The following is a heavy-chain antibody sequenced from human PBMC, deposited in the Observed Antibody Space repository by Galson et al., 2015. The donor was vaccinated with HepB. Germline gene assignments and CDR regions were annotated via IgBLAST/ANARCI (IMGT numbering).Heavy chain of an antibody. CDR2: ISYDGSNK. J-gene: IGHJ3*02. Sequence: SLRLSCAASGFTFSSYGMHWVRQAPGKGLEWVAVISYDGSNKYYADSVKGRFTISRDNSKNTLYLQMNSLRAEDTAVYYCARVGTISSPWGAFDMWGQGTMVTVSS. V-gene: IGHV3-30*03. CDR3: ARVGTISSPWGAFDM. CDR1: GFTFSSYG. D-gene: IGHD6-6*01.